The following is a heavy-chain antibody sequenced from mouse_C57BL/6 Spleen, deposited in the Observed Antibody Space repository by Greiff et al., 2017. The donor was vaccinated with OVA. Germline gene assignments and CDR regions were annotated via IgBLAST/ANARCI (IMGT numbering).Heavy chain of an antibody. D-gene: IGHD2-3*01. V-gene: IGHV1-53*01. CDR3: GGEGGYYVDLDY. J-gene: IGHJ4*01. CDR2: INPSNGGT. CDR1: GYTFTSYW. Sequence: QVQLQQPGTELVKPGASVKLSCTASGYTFTSYWMHWVKQRPGQGLEWIGNINPSNGGTNYNEKFKGKATLTVDKSSSTAYMQLSSLTSEDSAVYYCGGEGGYYVDLDYWGQGTSLTVSS.